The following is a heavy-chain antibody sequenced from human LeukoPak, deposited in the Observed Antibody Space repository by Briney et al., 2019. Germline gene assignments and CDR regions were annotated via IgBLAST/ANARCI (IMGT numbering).Heavy chain of an antibody. J-gene: IGHJ4*02. CDR1: GYSFTSYW. V-gene: IGHV5-10-1*01. Sequence: GASLQISCKGSGYSFTSYWISWVRQLPGKGLEWMGRIDPSDSYTNYSPSFQGHVTISADKSISTAYLQWSSLKASDTAMYYCARWGASDYGDYVDYWGQGTLVTVSS. D-gene: IGHD4-17*01. CDR3: ARWGASDYGDYVDY. CDR2: IDPSDSYT.